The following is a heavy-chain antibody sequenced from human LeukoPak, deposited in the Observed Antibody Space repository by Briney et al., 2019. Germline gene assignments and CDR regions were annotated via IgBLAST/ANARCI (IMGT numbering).Heavy chain of an antibody. CDR1: GFTFSSYT. J-gene: IGHJ4*02. V-gene: IGHV3-30*03. CDR2: ISYDGSKK. Sequence: GGSLRLSCAASGFTFSSYTIYWVRQAPGKGLEWVAGISYDGSKKYYVDSVKGRFTISRDNSKNTLFLQMNSLRAEDTAVYSCAREDYGDYYFDYWGQGTLVTVSS. CDR3: AREDYGDYYFDY. D-gene: IGHD4-17*01.